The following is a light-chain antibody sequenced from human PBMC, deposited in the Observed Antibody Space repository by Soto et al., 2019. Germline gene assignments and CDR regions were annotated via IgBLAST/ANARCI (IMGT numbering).Light chain of an antibody. Sequence: AIQMTQSPSSLSASVGDRVTITCRASQGIRHYLGWYQQKPGKAPKLLIYAASSLQSGVPSRFSGSGSGTDFTRTISSLQPEDFATYYCLQDYTYPLTFGGGTKVEIK. V-gene: IGKV1-6*01. CDR1: QGIRHY. CDR3: LQDYTYPLT. CDR2: AAS. J-gene: IGKJ4*01.